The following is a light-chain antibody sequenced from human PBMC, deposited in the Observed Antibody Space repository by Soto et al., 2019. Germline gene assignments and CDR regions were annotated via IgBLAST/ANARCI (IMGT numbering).Light chain of an antibody. CDR3: QQRSNWPALT. V-gene: IGKV3-11*01. J-gene: IGKJ4*01. CDR1: QSVSSY. Sequence: EIVLTQSPATLSLSPGERATLSCRASQSVSSYLAWYQQKPGQAPRLLIYDASNRATGIPARFSGSGSGTGFSLTISSLEPEDVAVYYCQQRSNWPALTFGGGTKVEIK. CDR2: DAS.